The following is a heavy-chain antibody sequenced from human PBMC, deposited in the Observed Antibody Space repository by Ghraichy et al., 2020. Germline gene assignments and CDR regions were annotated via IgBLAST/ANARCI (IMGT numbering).Heavy chain of an antibody. CDR2: ISYDGSNK. D-gene: IGHD3-9*01. Sequence: LTCAASGFTFSSYAMHWVRQAPGKGLEWVAVISYDGSNKYYADSVKGRFTISRDNSKNTLYLQMNSLRAEDTAVYYCARDNYDILTGPFDYWGQGTLVTVSS. CDR3: ARDNYDILTGPFDY. J-gene: IGHJ4*02. V-gene: IGHV3-30*04. CDR1: GFTFSSYA.